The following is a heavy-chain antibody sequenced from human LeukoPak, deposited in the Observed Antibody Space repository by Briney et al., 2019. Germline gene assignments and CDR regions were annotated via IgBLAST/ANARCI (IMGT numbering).Heavy chain of an antibody. CDR3: ARGGAIWFAGY. CDR2: IYYSGST. D-gene: IGHD3-10*01. CDR1: GGSISSGDYY. Sequence: PSETLSLTCTVSGGSISSGDYYWSWIRQPPGKGLEWIGYIYYSGSTYYNPSLKSRVTISVDTSKNQFSLKLSSVTAADTAVYYCARGGAIWFAGYWGQGTLATVSS. V-gene: IGHV4-30-4*01. J-gene: IGHJ4*02.